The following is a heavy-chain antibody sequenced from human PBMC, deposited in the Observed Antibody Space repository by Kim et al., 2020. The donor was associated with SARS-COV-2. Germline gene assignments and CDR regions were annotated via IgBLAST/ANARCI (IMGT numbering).Heavy chain of an antibody. D-gene: IGHD3-16*01. V-gene: IGHV6-1*01. CDR3: ARVGDSGYYYYGMDV. Sequence: AVSVKSRITINPDTSKNQFSLQLNSVTPEDTAVYYCARVGDSGYYYYGMDVWGQGTTVTVSS. J-gene: IGHJ6*02.